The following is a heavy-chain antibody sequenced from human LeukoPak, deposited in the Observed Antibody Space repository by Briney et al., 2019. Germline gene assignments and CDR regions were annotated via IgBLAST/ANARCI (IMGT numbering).Heavy chain of an antibody. Sequence: GGSLRLSCAASGLTFSTDDFHWVRQTTGKGLEWVSGIGKAGDTCYAGSVKGRFTISRENAKTSLYLQMNSLRIGDTAVYYCARGAHSGFDVWGQGTMVTVSS. CDR3: ARGAHSGFDV. J-gene: IGHJ3*01. D-gene: IGHD1-26*01. V-gene: IGHV3-13*04. CDR2: IGKAGDT. CDR1: GLTFSTDD.